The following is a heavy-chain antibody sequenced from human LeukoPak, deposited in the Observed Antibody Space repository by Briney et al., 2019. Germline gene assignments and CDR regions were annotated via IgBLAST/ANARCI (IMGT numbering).Heavy chain of an antibody. J-gene: IGHJ4*02. CDR3: AKGGRSLQPS. CDR1: GFMFSSNW. D-gene: IGHD1-1*01. V-gene: IGHV3-7*03. CDR2: IKEDGTET. Sequence: GGSLRLSCAASGFMFSSNWMSWVRLAPGKGLEWVANIKEDGTETYYVDSVKGRFTISRDNAKNSLYLQMNSLRVEDTAVYYCAKGGRSLQPSGGQGTLVTVSS.